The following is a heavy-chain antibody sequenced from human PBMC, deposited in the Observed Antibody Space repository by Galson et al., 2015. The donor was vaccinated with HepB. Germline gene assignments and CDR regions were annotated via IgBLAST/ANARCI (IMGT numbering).Heavy chain of an antibody. CDR2: ISSSSSYI. CDR3: ARDRPLRWTNHDAFDI. CDR1: GFTFSSYS. Sequence: SLRLSCAASGFTFSSYSMNWVRQAPGKGLEWVSSISSSSSYIYYADSVKGRFTISRDNAKSSLYLQMNSLRAEDTAVYYCARDRPLRWTNHDAFDIWGQGTMVTVSS. J-gene: IGHJ3*02. D-gene: IGHD4-23*01. V-gene: IGHV3-21*01.